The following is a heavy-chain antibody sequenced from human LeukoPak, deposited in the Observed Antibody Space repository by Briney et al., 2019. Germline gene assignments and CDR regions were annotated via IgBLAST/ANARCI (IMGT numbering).Heavy chain of an antibody. CDR3: ARDRGGRYPYYFDY. D-gene: IGHD1-26*01. CDR2: ISTGSSYI. Sequence: GGSLRLSCAASGLTFSSYSINWVRQAPGKGLEWVSSISTGSSYIYYADSVKGRFTISRDNAKNSPYLQMNSLRAEDTAVYYCARDRGGRYPYYFDYWGQGTLVTVTS. J-gene: IGHJ4*02. CDR1: GLTFSSYS. V-gene: IGHV3-21*01.